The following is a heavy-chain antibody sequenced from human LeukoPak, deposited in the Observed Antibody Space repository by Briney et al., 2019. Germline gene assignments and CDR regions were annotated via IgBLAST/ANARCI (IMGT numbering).Heavy chain of an antibody. V-gene: IGHV4-30-2*01. Sequence: PSETLSLTCTVSGGSISSGGYYWSWIRQPPGKGLEWIGYIYHSGSTYYNPSLKSRVTISVDRSKNQFSLKLSSVTAADTAVYYCARDAGGYFDYWGQGTLVTVSS. D-gene: IGHD3-16*01. J-gene: IGHJ4*02. CDR1: GGSISSGGYY. CDR3: ARDAGGYFDY. CDR2: IYHSGST.